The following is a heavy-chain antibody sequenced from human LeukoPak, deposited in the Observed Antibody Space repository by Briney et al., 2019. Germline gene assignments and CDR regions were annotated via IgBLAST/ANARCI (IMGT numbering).Heavy chain of an antibody. Sequence: PGGSLRLSCSASGFAFSSYAMSWVRQAPGKGLEWVSITSGSGGNPYYAESVKGRFTISRDNSKNTLYLHMNSLRAEDTALYYCAKDTGIILVRGAADYWGQGILVTVSS. CDR3: AKDTGIILVRGAADY. V-gene: IGHV3-23*01. CDR2: TSGSGGNP. CDR1: GFAFSSYA. D-gene: IGHD3-10*01. J-gene: IGHJ4*02.